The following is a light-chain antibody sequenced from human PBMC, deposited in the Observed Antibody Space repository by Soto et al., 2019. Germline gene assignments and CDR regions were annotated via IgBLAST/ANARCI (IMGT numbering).Light chain of an antibody. Sequence: EIVLTQSPVTLSLSPGERATLSCWASQSVNIYLAWYQQKPGQPPRLLIYDASSRAIGIPARFSGSGSGTDFTLTISSLEPEDSAIYYCQQRSDWPTFGQGTKVDIK. V-gene: IGKV3-11*01. CDR2: DAS. CDR3: QQRSDWPT. J-gene: IGKJ2*01. CDR1: QSVNIY.